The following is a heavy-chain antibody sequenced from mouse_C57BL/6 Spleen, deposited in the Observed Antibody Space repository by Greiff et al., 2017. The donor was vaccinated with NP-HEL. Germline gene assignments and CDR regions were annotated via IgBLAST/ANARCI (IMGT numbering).Heavy chain of an antibody. D-gene: IGHD1-1*02. CDR2: IWGVGST. CDR1: GFSLTSYG. J-gene: IGHJ4*01. CDR3: ARGRGGGKGYYAMDY. Sequence: VKLMESGPGLVAPSQSLSITCTVSGFSLTSYGVDWVRQSPGKGLEWLGVIWGVGSTNYNSALKSRLSISKDNSKSQVFLKMNSLQTDDTAMYYWARGRGGGKGYYAMDYWGQGTSVTVSS. V-gene: IGHV2-6*01.